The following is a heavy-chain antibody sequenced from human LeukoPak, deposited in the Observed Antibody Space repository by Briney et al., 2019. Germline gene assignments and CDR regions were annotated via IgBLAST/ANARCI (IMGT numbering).Heavy chain of an antibody. CDR2: MNPETGDT. D-gene: IGHD5-24*01. J-gene: IGHJ6*03. V-gene: IGHV1-8*01. CDR3: ARGKGMATLFYYYMDV. Sequence: APVKVSCKASGYTFINYDVIWVRQATGQGLEWMGRMNPETGDTGYAQKFQGRVFMTRDTSINTAYMDLISLRSDDTAVYYCARGKGMATLFYYYMDVWGKGTTVTVSS. CDR1: GYTFINYD.